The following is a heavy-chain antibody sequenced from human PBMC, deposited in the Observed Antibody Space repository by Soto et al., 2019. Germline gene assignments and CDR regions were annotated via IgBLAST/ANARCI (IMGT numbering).Heavy chain of an antibody. J-gene: IGHJ5*02. D-gene: IGHD3-10*01. V-gene: IGHV4-34*01. CDR1: GGSFSGYY. CDR3: ATYYGSGSYYNWFDP. CDR2: INHSGST. Sequence: SETLSLTCAVYGGSFSGYYWSWIRQPPGKGLEWIGEINHSGSTNYNPSLKSRVTISVDTSKNQFSLKLTSVTAADTAVYYCATYYGSGSYYNWFDPWGQGTLVTVSS.